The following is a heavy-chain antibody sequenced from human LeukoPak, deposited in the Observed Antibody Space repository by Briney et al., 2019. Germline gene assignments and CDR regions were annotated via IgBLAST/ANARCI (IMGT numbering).Heavy chain of an antibody. J-gene: IGHJ5*02. CDR3: ATGGIGLYNWFDP. D-gene: IGHD2-8*02. Sequence: GASVKVSCKASDHAFNNFYIHWVRQAPGQGLQWMAVIHPSGGDTTSAQEFQGRLTLTRDMSTGTVYMEMSSLRSEDTAVYFCATGGIGLYNWFDPWGQGTLVTVSS. V-gene: IGHV1-46*02. CDR1: DHAFNNFY. CDR2: IHPSGGDT.